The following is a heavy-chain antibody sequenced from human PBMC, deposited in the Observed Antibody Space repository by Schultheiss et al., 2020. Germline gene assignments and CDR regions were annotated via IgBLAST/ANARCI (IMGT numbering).Heavy chain of an antibody. CDR1: GGTFSSYA. J-gene: IGHJ4*02. Sequence: ASVKVSCKASGGTFSSYAISWVRQAPGQGLEWMGWISAYNGNTNYAQKFQGRVTMTRDTSTSTVYMELSSLRSEDTAVYYCARMTTVTPWDYWGQGTLVTVSS. CDR2: ISAYNGNT. CDR3: ARMTTVTPWDY. V-gene: IGHV1-18*01. D-gene: IGHD4-17*01.